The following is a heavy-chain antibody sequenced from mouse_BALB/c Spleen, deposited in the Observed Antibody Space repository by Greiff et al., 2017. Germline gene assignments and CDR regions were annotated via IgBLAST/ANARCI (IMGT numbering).Heavy chain of an antibody. CDR1: GFTFSDYY. V-gene: IGHV5-4*02. CDR2: ISDGGSYT. CDR3: ARDRVFDY. J-gene: IGHJ2*01. D-gene: IGHD3-3*01. Sequence: EVQLQESGGGLVKPGGSLKLSCAASGFTFSDYYMYWVRQTPEKRLEWVATISDGGSYTYYPDSVKGRFTISRDNAKNNLYLQMSSLKSEDTAMYYCARDRVFDYWGQGTTLTVSS.